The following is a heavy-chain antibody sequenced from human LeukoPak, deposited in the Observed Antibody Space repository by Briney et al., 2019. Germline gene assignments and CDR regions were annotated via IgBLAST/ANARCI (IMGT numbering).Heavy chain of an antibody. CDR2: INQNGRA. CDR1: GDSISTYY. CDR3: ARGPSHGGSYFHS. D-gene: IGHD3-16*01. V-gene: IGHV4-59*01. Sequence: KTSATLSLTCTVSGDSISTYYWSWVRQAPGKGLEWFGYINQNGRANYNPSLRSRATIFLDSSKNQFSLTLTFVTTADTAVYYCARGPSHGGSYFHSWGQGILVTISS. J-gene: IGHJ4*02.